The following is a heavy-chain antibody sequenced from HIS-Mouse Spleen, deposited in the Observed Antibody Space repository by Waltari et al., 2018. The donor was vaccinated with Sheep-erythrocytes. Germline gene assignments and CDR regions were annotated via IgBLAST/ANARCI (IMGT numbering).Heavy chain of an antibody. V-gene: IGHV4-30-4*01. CDR3: ARGPLHTPNFDL. J-gene: IGHJ2*01. CDR2: IYYSGST. CDR1: GGPISRGDYY. Sequence: QVQLQESGPGLVKPSQTLSLTCTVSGGPISRGDYYWSWIRQPPWKGLEWIGYIYYSGSTYYNPSLKSRVTISVDTSKNQFSLKLSSVTAADTAVYYCARGPLHTPNFDLWGRGTLVTVSS. D-gene: IGHD2-2*02.